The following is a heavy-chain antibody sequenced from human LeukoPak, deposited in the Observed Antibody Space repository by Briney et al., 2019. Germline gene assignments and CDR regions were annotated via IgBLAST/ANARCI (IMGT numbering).Heavy chain of an antibody. J-gene: IGHJ4*02. CDR2: ITGSGGNT. Sequence: GGSLRLSCAASGFTFSNHAMTWVRQAPGKGLEWVSAITGSGGNTYYADSVKGRFTIPRDNSKNTVFLQMNSLRAEDTAVYYCAKWGDYDVLTGYYVSDYWGQGTLVTVSS. CDR1: GFTFSNHA. CDR3: AKWGDYDVLTGYYVSDY. V-gene: IGHV3-23*01. D-gene: IGHD3-9*01.